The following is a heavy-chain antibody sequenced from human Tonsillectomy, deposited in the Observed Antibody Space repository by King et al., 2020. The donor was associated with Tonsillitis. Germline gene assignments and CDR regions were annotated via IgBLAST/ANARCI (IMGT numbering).Heavy chain of an antibody. CDR3: ARTRKGGTTVTLDWYFDL. V-gene: IGHV4-61*01. CDR1: GGSVSSGSYY. D-gene: IGHD4-17*01. Sequence: VQLQESGPGLVKPSETLSLTCTVSGGSVSSGSYYWRWIRQPPGKGLEWIGYIYYSGSTNYNPSLKSRVTISVDTSKNQFSLRLSSVTAADTAVYYCARTRKGGTTVTLDWYFDLWGRGTLVTVSS. J-gene: IGHJ2*01. CDR2: IYYSGST.